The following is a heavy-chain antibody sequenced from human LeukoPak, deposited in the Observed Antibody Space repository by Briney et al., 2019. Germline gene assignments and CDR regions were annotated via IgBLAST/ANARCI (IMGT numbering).Heavy chain of an antibody. D-gene: IGHD3-10*01. J-gene: IGHJ4*02. Sequence: GESLKISCKGSGYSFTSYWISWVRQMPGKGLEWRGRIDPSDSYTNYSPSFQGHVTISADKSISTAYLQWSSLKASDTAMYYCARIEYYYGSGSYSYFDYWGQGTLVTVSS. CDR3: ARIEYYYGSGSYSYFDY. V-gene: IGHV5-10-1*01. CDR1: GYSFTSYW. CDR2: IDPSDSYT.